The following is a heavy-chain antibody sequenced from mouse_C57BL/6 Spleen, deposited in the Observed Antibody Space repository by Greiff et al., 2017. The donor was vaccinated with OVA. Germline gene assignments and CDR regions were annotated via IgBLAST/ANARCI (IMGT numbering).Heavy chain of an antibody. CDR2: IYPGSGST. CDR1: GYTFTSYW. V-gene: IGHV1-55*01. J-gene: IGHJ2*01. Sequence: QVQLQQPGAELVKPGASVKLSCKASGYTFTSYWITWVKQRPGQGLEWIGEIYPGSGSTNYNEKFKSKATLTVDTSYSTAYMQLSNLTSEDSAVYDGDRAVTSVVGPFDYWGQGTTLTVSA. D-gene: IGHD1-1*01. CDR3: DRAVTSVVGPFDY.